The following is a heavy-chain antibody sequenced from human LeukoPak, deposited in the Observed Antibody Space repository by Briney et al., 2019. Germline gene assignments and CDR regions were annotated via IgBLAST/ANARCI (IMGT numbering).Heavy chain of an antibody. J-gene: IGHJ4*02. Sequence: PGGSLRLSCAASGFTFSTYWMIWVRQAPGKGLQWVASIKQDGNEKYYVDSVKGRFTISRDNGKNSLYLQMNSLRADDTAVYYCASESYSRGWYLWGQGTLVTVSS. CDR1: GFTFSTYW. V-gene: IGHV3-7*01. CDR3: ASESYSRGWYL. D-gene: IGHD6-19*01. CDR2: IKQDGNEK.